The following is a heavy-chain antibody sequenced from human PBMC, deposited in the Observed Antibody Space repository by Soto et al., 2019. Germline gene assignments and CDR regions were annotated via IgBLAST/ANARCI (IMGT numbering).Heavy chain of an antibody. J-gene: IGHJ4*02. CDR1: GGSVANHH. D-gene: IGHD2-21*01. CDR3: ATYIGGGGGRGY. V-gene: IGHV4-59*08. Sequence: SETRSHACTVSGGSVANHHLSWIGQPPGKGLEWMGYINYSGSTMYNPALGSRATMSVDTSNSQFSLKLSSGTAADTAVYYCATYIGGGGGRGYWGQGTLVTVS. CDR2: INYSGST.